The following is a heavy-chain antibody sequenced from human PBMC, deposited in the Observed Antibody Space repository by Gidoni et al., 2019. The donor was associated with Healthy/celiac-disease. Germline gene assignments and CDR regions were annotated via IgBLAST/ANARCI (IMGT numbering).Heavy chain of an antibody. CDR3: ARDSGGDYGKTYYYYMDV. D-gene: IGHD4-17*01. J-gene: IGHJ6*03. CDR1: GGTFSSYA. V-gene: IGHV1-69*01. Sequence: QVQLVQSGAAVKKPGSSVTVSCKASGGTFSSYAISWVRQAPGQGLEWMGGIIPIFGTANYAQKFQGRVTITADESTSTAYMELSSLRSEDTAVYYCARDSGGDYGKTYYYYMDVWGKGTTVTVSS. CDR2: IIPIFGTA.